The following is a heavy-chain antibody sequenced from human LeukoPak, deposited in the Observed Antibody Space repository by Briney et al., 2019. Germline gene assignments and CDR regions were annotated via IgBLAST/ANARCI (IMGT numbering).Heavy chain of an antibody. V-gene: IGHV3-21*01. J-gene: IGHJ6*02. CDR2: ISSSSSYI. D-gene: IGHD3-10*01. Sequence: GGSLRLSCAASGFTFSSYSMNWVRQAPGKGLESVSSISSSSSYIYYADSVKGRFTISRDNAKNSLYLQMNSLRAEDTAVYYCARETVEQWFGELWYYYGMDVWGQGTTVTVSS. CDR3: ARETVEQWFGELWYYYGMDV. CDR1: GFTFSSYS.